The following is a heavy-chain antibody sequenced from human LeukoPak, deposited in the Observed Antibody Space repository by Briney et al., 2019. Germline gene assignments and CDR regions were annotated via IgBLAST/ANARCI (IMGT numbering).Heavy chain of an antibody. CDR1: GYTFTSYG. CDR2: ISAYNGNT. V-gene: IGHV1-18*01. CDR3: ARDPGYYDSSGYDY. Sequence: ASVKVSCKASGYTFTSYGISWVRQAPGQGLEWMGWISAYNGNTKYAQKLQGRVTMTTDTSTSTAYMELRSLRSDDTAVYYCARDPGYYDSSGYDYWGQGTLVTVSS. J-gene: IGHJ4*02. D-gene: IGHD3-22*01.